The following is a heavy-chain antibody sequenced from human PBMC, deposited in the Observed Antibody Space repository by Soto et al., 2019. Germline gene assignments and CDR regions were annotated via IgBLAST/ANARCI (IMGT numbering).Heavy chain of an antibody. CDR3: ARVGGYYDSSGYYSSWFDP. CDR2: IIPIFGTA. D-gene: IGHD3-22*01. Sequence: GALLTVSCKDSGGTFASYGIIWVRQAPGQGLEWMGGIIPIFGTANYARKFQGRVTITADESTSTAYMELSSLRSEDTAVYYCARVGGYYDSSGYYSSWFDPWGQGTLVTVSS. J-gene: IGHJ5*02. CDR1: GGTFASYG. V-gene: IGHV1-69*13.